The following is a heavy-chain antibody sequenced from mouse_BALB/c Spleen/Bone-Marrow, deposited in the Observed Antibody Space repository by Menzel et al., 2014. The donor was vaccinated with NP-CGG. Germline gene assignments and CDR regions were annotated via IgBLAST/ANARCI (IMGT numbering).Heavy chain of an antibody. CDR1: GYTLTTYT. D-gene: IGHD2-2*01. CDR3: AKRDIYYGYDVNAMDY. CDR2: INPSSGYT. J-gene: IGHJ4*01. V-gene: IGHV1-4*01. Sequence: QVQLQQSGAELARPGASVKMSCKASGYTLTTYTMHWVKQRPGQGLEWIGYINPSSGYTNYNQKFKDKATLTADKSSSTAYMQLSSLTSEDSAVYFCAKRDIYYGYDVNAMDYWGQGTSVTVSS.